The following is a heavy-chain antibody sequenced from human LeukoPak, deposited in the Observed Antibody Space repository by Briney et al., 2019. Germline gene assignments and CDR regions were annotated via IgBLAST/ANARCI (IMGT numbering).Heavy chain of an antibody. D-gene: IGHD6-25*01. CDR2: IYYSGST. V-gene: IGHV4-59*01. CDR1: GGSISSYY. CDR3: ARARRGAEFDY. J-gene: IGHJ4*02. Sequence: SETLSLTCTVSGGSISSYYWSWIRQPPGKGPEWIGYIYYSGSTNYNPSLKSRVTISVDTSKNQFSLKLSSVTAADTAVYYCARARRGAEFDYWGQGTLVTVSS.